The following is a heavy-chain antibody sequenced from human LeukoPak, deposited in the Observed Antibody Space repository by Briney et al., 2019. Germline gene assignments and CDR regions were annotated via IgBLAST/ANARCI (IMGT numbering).Heavy chain of an antibody. J-gene: IGHJ4*02. V-gene: IGHV3-11*01. CDR2: ISPSGTDI. D-gene: IGHD1-14*01. Sequence: PGGSLRLSCAVSGFTFSDTYMTWIRQAPGKGLESLSYISPSGTDISYADSVKGRFTISRDNAKNSPYLQMNSLRVEDTAVYYCTRDPRNLDYWGQGTLVTVSS. CDR1: GFTFSDTY. CDR3: TRDPRNLDY.